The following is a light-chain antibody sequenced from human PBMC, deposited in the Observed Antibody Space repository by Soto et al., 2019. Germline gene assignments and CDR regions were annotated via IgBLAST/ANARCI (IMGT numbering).Light chain of an antibody. CDR1: SSDVGGYNF. J-gene: IGLJ1*01. V-gene: IGLV2-8*01. CDR3: SSYAGSNNRDV. Sequence: QSALTQPPSASGSPGQSVTISCTGTSSDVGGYNFVSWYQQHPDKAPKLIIYEVNKRPSGVPDRFSGSKSGNTASLTVSGLQDEDEADFDCSSYAGSNNRDVFGTGTKLTVL. CDR2: EVN.